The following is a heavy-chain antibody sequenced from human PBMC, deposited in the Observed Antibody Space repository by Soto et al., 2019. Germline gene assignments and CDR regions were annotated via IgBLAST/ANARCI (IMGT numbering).Heavy chain of an antibody. J-gene: IGHJ2*01. V-gene: IGHV4-4*07. Sequence: QVQLQESGPGLVRPSETLSLTCTVSGAPISGSYWSWIRQPAGKGLEWIGRIYASGSTNYNPSLKSRVSMSVDTSNNQFYLKMRSLTAADTAVYFCGRDPPGPTSEGAPLYFDLWGRGTLVNVSS. CDR2: IYASGST. D-gene: IGHD3-16*01. CDR1: GAPISGSY. CDR3: GRDPPGPTSEGAPLYFDL.